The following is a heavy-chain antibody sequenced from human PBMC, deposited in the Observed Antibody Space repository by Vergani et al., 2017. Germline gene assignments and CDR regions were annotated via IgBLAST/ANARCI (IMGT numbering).Heavy chain of an antibody. CDR3: AREVYSGYDSSWFDP. CDR1: GFSFDDYG. J-gene: IGHJ5*02. Sequence: EVQVVESGGGLVQPGRSLRLSCAASGFSFDDYGMHWVRQAPGRGLEWVSGISWNSNSIGYADSVKGRFTISRDNSKNTLYLQMNSLRAEDTAVYYCAREVYSGYDSSWFDPWGQGTLVTVSS. CDR2: ISWNSNSI. V-gene: IGHV3-9*01. D-gene: IGHD5-12*01.